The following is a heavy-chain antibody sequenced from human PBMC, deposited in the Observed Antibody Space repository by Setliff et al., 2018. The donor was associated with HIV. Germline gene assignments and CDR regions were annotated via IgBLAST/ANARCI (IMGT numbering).Heavy chain of an antibody. CDR3: ARAMGANWSYYYYMDV. D-gene: IGHD1-26*01. CDR1: GGSVSSYH. J-gene: IGHJ6*03. V-gene: IGHV4-59*02. CDR2: PYYSGST. Sequence: PSETLSLTCTVSGGSVSSYHWTWIRQPPGKGLEWIGQPYYSGSTYYNPSLKSRVTISIDTSKKQLSLKPNSVTAADTAVYYCARAMGANWSYYYYMDVWGKGTTVTVSS.